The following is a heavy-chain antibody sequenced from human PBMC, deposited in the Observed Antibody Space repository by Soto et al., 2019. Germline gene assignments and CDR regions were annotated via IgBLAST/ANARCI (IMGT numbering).Heavy chain of an antibody. CDR3: ARSIPGTTSLEY. J-gene: IGHJ4*02. CDR1: GFTFSDYY. Sequence: EVHLVESGGGLVQPGGPLRLSCAGSGFTFSDYYIDWVRQAPGKGLEWVGRSREKGNSYSTDYAASVKGRFAVSRDASKNSLYLQMNSLKAEETALYYCARSIPGTTSLEYWGQGTLVTVSS. V-gene: IGHV3-72*01. CDR2: SREKGNSYST. D-gene: IGHD1-7*01.